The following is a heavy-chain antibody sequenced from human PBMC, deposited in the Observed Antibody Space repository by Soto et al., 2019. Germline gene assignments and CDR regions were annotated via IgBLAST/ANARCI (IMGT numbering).Heavy chain of an antibody. J-gene: IGHJ4*02. CDR1: GGSLSAYY. D-gene: IGHD6-6*01. CDR3: ARDESSSSY. Sequence: QVQLQQWGAGLLKPSETLSLTCAVYGGSLSAYYWNWIRQPPGKGLEWIGEINHSGSTNYNPSLKSRVTISVDTSKERFSLKLTSVTAADTAVYYCARDESSSSYWGQGTLVTVSS. CDR2: INHSGST. V-gene: IGHV4-34*01.